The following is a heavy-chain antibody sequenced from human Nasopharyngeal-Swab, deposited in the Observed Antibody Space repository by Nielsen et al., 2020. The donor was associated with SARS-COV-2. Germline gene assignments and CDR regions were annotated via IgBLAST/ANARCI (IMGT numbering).Heavy chain of an antibody. Sequence: SETLSLTCTVSGCSISSGSYHWSCIRPPAGKGLEWIGRIYTSGSTNYSPSLKSRVTISVDTSKNQFPLKLRSVAAADTAVYYCARSPPIDRYSYYYMDVCLPAPPVTVSS. J-gene: IGHJ6*03. CDR1: GCSISSGSYH. V-gene: IGHV4-61*02. CDR2: IYTSGST. CDR3: ARSPPIDRYSYYYMDV.